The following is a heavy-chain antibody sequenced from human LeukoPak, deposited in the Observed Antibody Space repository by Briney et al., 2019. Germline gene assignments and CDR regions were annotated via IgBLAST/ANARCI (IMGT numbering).Heavy chain of an antibody. CDR3: ARGAYYYDSSGYYNFDY. CDR2: INPSGGST. D-gene: IGHD3-22*01. CDR1: GYTFTSYY. V-gene: IGHV1-46*01. Sequence: ASVKVSCKASGYTFTSYYMHWVRQAPGQGLEWMGIINPSGGSTSYAQKFQGRVTMTRDTSTSTVYMKLSSLRSEDTAVYYCARGAYYYDSSGYYNFDYWGQGTLVTVSS. J-gene: IGHJ4*02.